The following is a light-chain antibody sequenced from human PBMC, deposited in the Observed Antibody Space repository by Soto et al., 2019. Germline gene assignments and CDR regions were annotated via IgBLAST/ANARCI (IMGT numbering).Light chain of an antibody. CDR1: QSVSSKY. CDR2: GAS. CDR3: QQYGSSHRT. J-gene: IGKJ1*01. Sequence: EMVLTQSPGTLSLPQRERATLSCRASQSVSSKYLAWYQQKPGQAPMLLIYGASSRATGIPERFSGSVSGTDFTLTISRLDPEDYAVYYFQQYGSSHRTFGQGTKVDI. V-gene: IGKV3-20*01.